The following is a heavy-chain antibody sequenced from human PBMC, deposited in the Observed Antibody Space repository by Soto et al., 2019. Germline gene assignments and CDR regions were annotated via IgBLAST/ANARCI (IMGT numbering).Heavy chain of an antibody. V-gene: IGHV3-30-3*02. Sequence: PGGSLRLSCAASGFSFGSYAMHWVRQAPGKGLEWVAVISYDGSNKYYADSVKGRFTISRDNAKNSLYLQMNSLRAEDTAVYYCAKPRGYYDSRGYPTPDYWVQGT. CDR2: ISYDGSNK. J-gene: IGHJ4*02. CDR3: AKPRGYYDSRGYPTPDY. CDR1: GFSFGSYA. D-gene: IGHD3-22*01.